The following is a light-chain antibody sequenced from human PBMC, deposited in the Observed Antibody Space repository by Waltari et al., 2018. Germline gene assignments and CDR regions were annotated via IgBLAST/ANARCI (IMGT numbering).Light chain of an antibody. J-gene: IGLJ2*01. V-gene: IGLV2-8*01. CDR3: SSYAGSMTLV. CDR2: EVS. CDR1: SSDVGGYNF. Sequence: QSALTQPPSASGSPGQSVTISCTGTSSDVGGYNFVSWYQQHPGKAPKLMIYEVSERPSGVPDRFSGSKPGNTASLTVSGLQTEDESDYYCSSYAGSMTLVFGGGTKLTVL.